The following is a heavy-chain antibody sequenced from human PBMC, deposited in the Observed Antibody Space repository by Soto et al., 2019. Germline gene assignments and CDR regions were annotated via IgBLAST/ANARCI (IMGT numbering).Heavy chain of an antibody. CDR1: GGSISSYY. V-gene: IGHV4-59*08. CDR3: ARHVQWLVTFDY. D-gene: IGHD6-19*01. J-gene: IGHJ4*02. CDR2: IYYSGST. Sequence: QVQLQESGPGLVKPSETLSLTCTVSGGSISSYYWSWIRQPPGKGLEWIGYIYYSGSTNYNPSLRRRATISVDTPKKLCSLKLSSVTDAGTAVYYCARHVQWLVTFDYWGQGTLVTVSS.